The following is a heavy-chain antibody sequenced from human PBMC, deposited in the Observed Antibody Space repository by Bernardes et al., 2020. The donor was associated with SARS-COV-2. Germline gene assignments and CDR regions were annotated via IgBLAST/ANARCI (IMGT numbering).Heavy chain of an antibody. CDR1: GFTFSSAW. CDR3: TTRDFWGGKH. CDR2: IKSKTDGERT. Sequence: GGSLRLSCAASGFTFSSAWMNWVRLVPGKGLEWVGRIKSKTDGERTDYAAAVKGRFSISRDDSTNMLYLQMNSLRNEDTAVYYCTTRDFWGGKHWGQGALVTVSS. V-gene: IGHV3-15*01. D-gene: IGHD3-16*01. J-gene: IGHJ1*01.